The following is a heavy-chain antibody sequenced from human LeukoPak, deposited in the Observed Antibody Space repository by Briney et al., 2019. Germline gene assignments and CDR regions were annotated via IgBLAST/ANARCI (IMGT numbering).Heavy chain of an antibody. Sequence: GXSLXLSCAASGFTFNSYEMNWVRQAPGKGLEWVSYISSSGSTIYYADSVKGGFTISRDNAKNSLYLQMNSLRAEDTAVYYCAGGRKGELIYWGQGTLVTVSS. V-gene: IGHV3-48*03. D-gene: IGHD3-16*01. J-gene: IGHJ4*02. CDR3: AGGRKGELIY. CDR1: GFTFNSYE. CDR2: ISSSGSTI.